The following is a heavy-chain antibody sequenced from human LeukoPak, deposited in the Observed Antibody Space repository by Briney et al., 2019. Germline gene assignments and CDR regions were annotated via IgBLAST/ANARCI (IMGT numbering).Heavy chain of an antibody. CDR3: ARVGSESACGMDV. D-gene: IGHD3-10*01. CDR2: TYYRSKWYN. Sequence: SQTLSLTCAISGDSVSSNSAAWNWIRQSPSRGLECLGRTYYRSKWYNDYSVSVKSRVTINSNTSKNQFSLQLNSVTPEDTAAYYCARVGSESACGMDVWGQGTTVTVSS. V-gene: IGHV6-1*01. J-gene: IGHJ6*02. CDR1: GDSVSSNSAA.